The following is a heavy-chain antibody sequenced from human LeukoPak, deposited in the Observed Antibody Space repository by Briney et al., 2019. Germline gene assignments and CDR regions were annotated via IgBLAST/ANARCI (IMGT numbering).Heavy chain of an antibody. CDR2: TLGSGGAT. CDR3: AKDRPNYYGDNGHYYRRNGDY. D-gene: IGHD3-22*01. CDR1: AFTLTNNG. V-gene: IGHV3-23*01. Sequence: GRSLTLSCPPAAFTLTNNGISCVRQAARRWREWVSSTLGSGGATIHADFVKGRFTISKDKSRNTLFLQMSSPRAEHTGVYYCAKDRPNYYGDNGHYYRRNGDYWGQGTLVTASS. J-gene: IGHJ4*02.